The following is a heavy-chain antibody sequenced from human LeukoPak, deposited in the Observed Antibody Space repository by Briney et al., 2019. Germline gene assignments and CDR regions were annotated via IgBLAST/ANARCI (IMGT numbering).Heavy chain of an antibody. D-gene: IGHD5-12*01. J-gene: IGHJ4*02. Sequence: GGSLRLSCAASGFTFSSYSMNWVRQAPGKGLEWVSSISSSSSYIYYADSVKGRFTISRDNAKNSLYLQMNSLRAEDTAVYYCARDLGGYGLNDYWGQGTLVTVSS. V-gene: IGHV3-21*01. CDR3: ARDLGGYGLNDY. CDR2: ISSSSSYI. CDR1: GFTFSSYS.